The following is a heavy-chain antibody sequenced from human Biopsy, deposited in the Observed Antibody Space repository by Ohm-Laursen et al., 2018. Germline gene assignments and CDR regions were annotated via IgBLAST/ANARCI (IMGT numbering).Heavy chain of an antibody. V-gene: IGHV4-59*11. J-gene: IGHJ4*01. CDR3: AGGSNDCGGLYFPR. D-gene: IGHD4-23*01. Sequence: SETLSLTCTVSGGSFTGHYWSWIRQPPGKGLEWIGHISYTGDTSYNASLKSRVTISVDTSRNHYSLRLSSLTAADAAVYYCAGGSNDCGGLYFPRWGQGTLLTVSS. CDR1: GGSFTGHY. CDR2: ISYTGDT.